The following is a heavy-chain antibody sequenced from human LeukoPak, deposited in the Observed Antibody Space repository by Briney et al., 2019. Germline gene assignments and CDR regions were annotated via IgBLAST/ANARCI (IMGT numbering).Heavy chain of an antibody. CDR3: AKGARIAAARAHFDY. Sequence: GGSLRLSCAASGFTVNSNYLSWVRQAPGKGLEWVSAISGSGGSTYYADSVKGRFTISRDNSKNTLYLQMNSLRAEDTAVYYCAKGARIAAARAHFDYWGQGTLVTVSS. CDR2: ISGSGGST. D-gene: IGHD6-13*01. V-gene: IGHV3-23*01. CDR1: GFTVNSNY. J-gene: IGHJ4*02.